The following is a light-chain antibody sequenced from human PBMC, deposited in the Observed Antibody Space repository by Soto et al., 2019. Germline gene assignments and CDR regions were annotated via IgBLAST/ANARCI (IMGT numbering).Light chain of an antibody. CDR2: EVS. CDR3: SSYTSSSTLV. J-gene: IGLJ3*02. CDR1: SRDVGGYNY. Sequence: QSVLTQPASVSGSPGQSITISCTGTSRDVGGYNYVSWYQQHPGKAPKLMIYEVSNRPSGVSNRFSGSKPGNTASLTISGLQAEDEADYYCSSYTSSSTLVFGGGTKLTVL. V-gene: IGLV2-14*01.